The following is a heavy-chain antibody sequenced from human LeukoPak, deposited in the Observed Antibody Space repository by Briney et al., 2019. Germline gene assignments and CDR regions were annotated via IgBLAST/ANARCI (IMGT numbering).Heavy chain of an antibody. V-gene: IGHV3-33*01. D-gene: IGHD3-22*01. J-gene: IGHJ4*02. CDR1: GFTFSSYG. CDR2: IWYDGSNK. Sequence: GGSLRVSCAASGFTFSSYGMHWVRQAPGKGLEWVAVIWYDGSNKYYADSVKGRFTISRDNSKNTLYLQMNSLRAEDTAVYYCARDREDYYDSSGYYYRALDYWGQGTLVTVSS. CDR3: ARDREDYYDSSGYYYRALDY.